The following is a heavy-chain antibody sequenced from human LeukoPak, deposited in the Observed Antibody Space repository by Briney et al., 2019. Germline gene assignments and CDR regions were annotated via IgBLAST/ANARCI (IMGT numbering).Heavy chain of an antibody. CDR1: GFKFSTYT. J-gene: IGHJ4*02. CDR2: ISSSGSSI. D-gene: IGHD3-10*01. CDR3: ARNHITMVRGVIRREEFDY. V-gene: IGHV3-21*01. Sequence: GGSLRLSCAASGFKFSTYTMNWVRQAPGKGLEWVSSISSSGSSIYYADSVKGRFTISRDNAKNSLYLQMNSLRAEDTAVYYCARNHITMVRGVIRREEFDYWGQGTLVTVSS.